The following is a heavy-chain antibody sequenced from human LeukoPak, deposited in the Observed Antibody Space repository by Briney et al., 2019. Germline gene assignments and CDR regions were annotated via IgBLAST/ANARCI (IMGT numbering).Heavy chain of an antibody. Sequence: GGSLRLSCAASGFTFSSYWMSWVRQAPGKGLEWVAVISYDGSNKYYADSVKGRFTISRDNSKNTLYLQMNSLRAEDTAVYYCAKDGITMIVVVSYYFDYWGQGTLVTVSS. J-gene: IGHJ4*02. CDR3: AKDGITMIVVVSYYFDY. V-gene: IGHV3-30*18. D-gene: IGHD3-22*01. CDR2: ISYDGSNK. CDR1: GFTFSSYW.